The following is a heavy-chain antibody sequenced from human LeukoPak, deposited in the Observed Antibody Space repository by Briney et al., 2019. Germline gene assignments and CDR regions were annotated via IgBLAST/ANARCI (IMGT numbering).Heavy chain of an antibody. Sequence: KASETLSLTCTVSGGSISSGGYYWSWIRQPPGKGLEWIGYIYYSGSTNYNPSLKSRVTISVDTSKNQFSLKLSSVTAADTAVYYCASPRSYHDSSGYYISWGQGTLVTVSS. CDR2: IYYSGST. CDR3: ASPRSYHDSSGYYIS. V-gene: IGHV4-61*08. D-gene: IGHD3-22*01. CDR1: GGSISSGGYY. J-gene: IGHJ5*02.